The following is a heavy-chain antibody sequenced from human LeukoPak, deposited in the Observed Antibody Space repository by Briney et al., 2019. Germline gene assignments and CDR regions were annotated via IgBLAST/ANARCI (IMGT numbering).Heavy chain of an antibody. Sequence: ASVKVSCEASGYTFTGYYMHWVRQAPGQGLEWMGWINPNSGGTNYAQKFQGRVTMTRDTSISTAYMELSRLRSDDTAVYYCARDLRYYDSSGYSYWFDPWGQGTLVTVSS. V-gene: IGHV1-2*02. CDR3: ARDLRYYDSSGYSYWFDP. CDR2: INPNSGGT. D-gene: IGHD3-22*01. J-gene: IGHJ5*02. CDR1: GYTFTGYY.